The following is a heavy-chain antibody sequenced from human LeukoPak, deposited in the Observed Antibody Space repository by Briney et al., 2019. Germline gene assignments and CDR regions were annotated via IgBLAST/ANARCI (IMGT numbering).Heavy chain of an antibody. D-gene: IGHD6-19*01. Sequence: GGSLRLSCAASGFTFSNAWMSWARQAPRKGLEWDGLIKSKTAGGTTDYAATVKGRLTISRDESKNTMYMQMNRLKTEETAVYYCATQPLDSSGWFSNWFDPWGQGTLVTVSS. CDR3: ATQPLDSSGWFSNWFDP. V-gene: IGHV3-15*01. J-gene: IGHJ5*02. CDR1: GFTFSNAW. CDR2: IKSKTAGGTT.